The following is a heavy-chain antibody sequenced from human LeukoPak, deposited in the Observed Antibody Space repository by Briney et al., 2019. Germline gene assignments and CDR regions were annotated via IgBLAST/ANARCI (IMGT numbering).Heavy chain of an antibody. J-gene: IGHJ4*02. CDR1: GFTYSSYA. Sequence: GGSLRLSCAASGFTYSSYAMSWVLQAPGKGLEWVGRIKSKTDGGTTDYAVPVKGRFTISRDDSKNTLYLQMNSLKTEDTAVYYCTTGVKLGGYWGQGTLVTVSS. V-gene: IGHV3-15*01. CDR2: IKSKTDGGTT. D-gene: IGHD7-27*01. CDR3: TTGVKLGGY.